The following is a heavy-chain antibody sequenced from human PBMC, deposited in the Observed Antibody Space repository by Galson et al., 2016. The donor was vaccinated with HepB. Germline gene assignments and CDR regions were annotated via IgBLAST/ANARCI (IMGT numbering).Heavy chain of an antibody. D-gene: IGHD3-10*01. Sequence: SLRLSCAASGFIFDDFGMGWVRQAPEQGLEWVAGINWNGDTTGYAGSLKGRFTVSRDNAKNSLYLQMNSLRAEDSALYYCARVRYYGSVNYPPSIDFWGQGTLVTVSS. CDR2: INWNGDTT. CDR3: ARVRYYGSVNYPPSIDF. CDR1: GFIFDDFG. V-gene: IGHV3-20*04. J-gene: IGHJ4*02.